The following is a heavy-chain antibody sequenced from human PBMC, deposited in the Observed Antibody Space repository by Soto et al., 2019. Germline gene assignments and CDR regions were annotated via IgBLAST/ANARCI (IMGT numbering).Heavy chain of an antibody. CDR1: GGTFSSYA. V-gene: IGHV1-69*13. J-gene: IGHJ5*02. CDR3: ARAVVPAATPNWFDP. Sequence: SVKVSCKASGGTFSSYAISGVRQAPGQGLEWMGGIIPIFGTANYAQKFQGRVTITADESTSTAYMELSSLRSEDTAVYYCARAVVPAATPNWFDPWGQGTLVTVSS. D-gene: IGHD2-2*01. CDR2: IIPIFGTA.